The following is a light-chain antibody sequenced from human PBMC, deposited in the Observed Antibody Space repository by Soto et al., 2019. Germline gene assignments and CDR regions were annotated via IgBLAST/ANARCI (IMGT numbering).Light chain of an antibody. J-gene: IGKJ2*01. CDR1: HDIKNY. Sequence: DIQLTHSPPSVSASEGDRVTITCQASHDIKNYLNWYQQKPGKAPKLLIYDADNLQTGVPSRFSGSGAGTEFTFTIGSLQPEDVAPYFCKPFDVIPPYTFGQGTRVEIX. CDR3: KPFDVIPPYT. CDR2: DAD. V-gene: IGKV1-33*01.